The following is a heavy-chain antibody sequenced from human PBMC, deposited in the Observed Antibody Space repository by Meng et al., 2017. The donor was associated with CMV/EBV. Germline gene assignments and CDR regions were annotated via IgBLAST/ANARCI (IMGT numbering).Heavy chain of an antibody. V-gene: IGHV4-4*07. CDR2: IYTSGST. J-gene: IGHJ5*02. CDR3: ARSMVVAGDWFDP. CDR1: GGSISSYY. D-gene: IGHD2-15*01. Sequence: QGQLQESGQGLAKPSETLSLTCTVSGGSISSYYWSWIRHPAGKGLEWIGRIYTSGSTNYNPSLKSRVTMSVDTSKNQFSLKLSSVTAADTAVYYCARSMVVAGDWFDPWGQGTLVTVSS.